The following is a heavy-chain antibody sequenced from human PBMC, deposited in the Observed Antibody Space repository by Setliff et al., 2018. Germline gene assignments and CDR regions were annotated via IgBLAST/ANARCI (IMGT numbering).Heavy chain of an antibody. J-gene: IGHJ4*02. D-gene: IGHD3-10*01. V-gene: IGHV3-30*03. CDR2: ISYDGSNK. CDR3: ARYGSGEGHDY. CDR1: GFTFSSYG. Sequence: PGGSLRLSCAASGFTFSSYGMHWVRQAPGKGLEWVAVISYDGSNKYYADSVKGRFTISRDNSKNTLYLQMNSLRSEDTAVYYCARYGSGEGHDYWGQGTLVTVSS.